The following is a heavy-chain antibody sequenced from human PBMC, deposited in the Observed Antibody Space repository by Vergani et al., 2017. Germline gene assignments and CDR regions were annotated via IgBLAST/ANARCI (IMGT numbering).Heavy chain of an antibody. J-gene: IGHJ2*01. D-gene: IGHD3-22*01. CDR3: ANPGAYDSSGFWYFDL. CDR1: GFTFSSYA. Sequence: VQLVESGGGVVQPGRSLRLSCAASGFTFSSYAMSWVRQAPGKGLEWVSAISGSGGSTYYADSVKGRFTISRDNSKNTLYLQMNSLRAEDTAVYYCANPGAYDSSGFWYFDLWGRGTLVTVSS. V-gene: IGHV3-23*04. CDR2: ISGSGGST.